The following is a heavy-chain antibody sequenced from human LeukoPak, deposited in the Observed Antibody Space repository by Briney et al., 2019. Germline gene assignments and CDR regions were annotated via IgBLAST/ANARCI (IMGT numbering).Heavy chain of an antibody. D-gene: IGHD5-18*01. Sequence: SETLSLTCAVYGGSFSGYYWSWIRQPPRKGLEWIGEINHSGSTNYNPSLKSRVTILLDTSKNQFSLKLSSVTAANTAVYYCARYGSKDTAMENYFDYWGQGTLVTVSS. CDR1: GGSFSGYY. J-gene: IGHJ4*02. CDR2: INHSGST. CDR3: ARYGSKDTAMENYFDY. V-gene: IGHV4-34*01.